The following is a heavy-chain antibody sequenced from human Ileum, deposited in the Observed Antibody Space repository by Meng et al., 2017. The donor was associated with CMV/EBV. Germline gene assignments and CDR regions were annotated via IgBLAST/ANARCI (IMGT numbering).Heavy chain of an antibody. J-gene: IGHJ4*02. CDR2: IYWNDDK. D-gene: IGHD2-2*01. V-gene: IGHV2-5*01. Sequence: SGPTLVKPTQTLTLTCTFSGFSLSTSGVGVGWIRQPPGKALEWLAPIYWNDDKRYSPSLKSRLTITKDTSKNQVVLTMTNMDPVDTATYYCAHSSGYCSSTSCLGYFDYWGQGTLVTVSS. CDR3: AHSSGYCSSTSCLGYFDY. CDR1: GFSLSTSGVG.